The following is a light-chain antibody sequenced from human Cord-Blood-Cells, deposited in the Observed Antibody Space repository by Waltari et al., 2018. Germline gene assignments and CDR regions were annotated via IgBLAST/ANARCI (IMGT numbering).Light chain of an antibody. J-gene: IGLJ3*02. V-gene: IGLV1-44*01. CDR1: SSNLGSNT. CDR2: SNN. Sequence: QSVLTQPPSASGTPGQRVTISCSGSSSNLGSNTVNWYQQLPATAPKLLIYSNNQRPSGVPDRFSGSKSGTSASLAISGLQSEDEADYYCAAWDDSLIGPVFGGGTKLTVL. CDR3: AAWDDSLIGPV.